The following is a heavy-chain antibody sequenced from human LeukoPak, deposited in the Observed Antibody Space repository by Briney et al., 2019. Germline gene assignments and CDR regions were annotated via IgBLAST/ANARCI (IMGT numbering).Heavy chain of an antibody. CDR1: GGSFSGYY. J-gene: IGHJ5*02. D-gene: IGHD3-3*01. CDR2: INHSGST. Sequence: KTSETLSLTCAVYGGSFSGYYWSWIRQPPGKGLEWIGEINHSGSTNYNPSPKSRVTISVDTSKNQFSLKLSSVTAADTAVYYCARAKDFWSGYYTGGSNWFDPWGQGTLVTVSS. V-gene: IGHV4-34*01. CDR3: ARAKDFWSGYYTGGSNWFDP.